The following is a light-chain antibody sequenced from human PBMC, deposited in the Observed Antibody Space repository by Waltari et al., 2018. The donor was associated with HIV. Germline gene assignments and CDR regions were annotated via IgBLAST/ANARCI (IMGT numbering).Light chain of an antibody. CDR2: DVF. J-gene: IGLJ2*01. CDR1: SSAIGAYEY. V-gene: IGLV2-14*03. Sequence: QSVLTQPASVSGSPGQSITISCTGTSSAIGAYEYVSWYRQHPDKAPQLLIYDVFYRPSGVSHRFSGSKSGNTASLTISGLQAEDEAVYSCSSYTTTNTIIFGGGTKLTVL. CDR3: SSYTTTNTII.